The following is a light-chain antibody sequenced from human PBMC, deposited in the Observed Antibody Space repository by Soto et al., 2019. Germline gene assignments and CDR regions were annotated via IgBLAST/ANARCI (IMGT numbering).Light chain of an antibody. CDR3: MQALQTPVT. V-gene: IGKV2-28*01. J-gene: IGKJ4*01. Sequence: DIVLTQSSLSLPVTPGEPASISCRSSQSLLHRDGYNYLDWYMQKPGQSPQLLIYSGSHRDYGVPDRFSGSGSGTDFTLKISRVEAEDVGVYYCMQALQTPVTFGGGTKVEIK. CDR2: SGS. CDR1: QSLLHRDGYNY.